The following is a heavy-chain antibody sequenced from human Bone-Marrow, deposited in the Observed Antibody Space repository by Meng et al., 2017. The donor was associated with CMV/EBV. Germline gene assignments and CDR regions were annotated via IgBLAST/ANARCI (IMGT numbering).Heavy chain of an antibody. Sequence: GESLKISCAASGFTFSRYALHWVRQAPGKGLEWVAVILYDGSNKYYAYSVKGRFTIYRDNSKNTLYLQMNSLRAEDTAVYYCARDPPSQPARYCSSTSCDRDLLYYYGMDVWGQGATVTVS. CDR2: ILYDGSNK. CDR3: ARDPPSQPARYCSSTSCDRDLLYYYGMDV. J-gene: IGHJ6*02. CDR1: GFTFSRYA. V-gene: IGHV3-30-3*01. D-gene: IGHD2-2*01.